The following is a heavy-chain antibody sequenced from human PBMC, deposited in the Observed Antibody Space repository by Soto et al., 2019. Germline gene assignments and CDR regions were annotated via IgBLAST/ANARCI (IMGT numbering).Heavy chain of an antibody. J-gene: IGHJ5*02. V-gene: IGHV3-48*04. CDR2: ISSGSGNI. CDR3: ARTYGTGSLNWFDP. Sequence: EVQLVESGGGLVQPGGSLRLSCAASGFIFSGYDMNWVRQAPGKGLEWVSYISSGSGNILYADSVKGRFTISRDNAKNSLYLQMNSLRAEDTVVYYCARTYGTGSLNWFDPWGLGTLVTVSS. D-gene: IGHD3-10*01. CDR1: GFIFSGYD.